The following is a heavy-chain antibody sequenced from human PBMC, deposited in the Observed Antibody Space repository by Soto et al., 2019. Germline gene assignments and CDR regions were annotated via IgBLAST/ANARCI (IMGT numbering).Heavy chain of an antibody. CDR2: INPSGGST. J-gene: IGHJ6*02. V-gene: IGHV1-46*01. CDR1: GYTFTSYY. D-gene: IGHD3-3*01. Sequence: ASVKVSCKASGYTFTSYYMHWVRQAPGQGLEWMGIINPSGGSTSYAQKFQGRVTMTRDTSTSTVYMELSSLRSEDTAVYYCARGPNVPLLRSYYYYGMDVWGQGTTVTVSS. CDR3: ARGPNVPLLRSYYYYGMDV.